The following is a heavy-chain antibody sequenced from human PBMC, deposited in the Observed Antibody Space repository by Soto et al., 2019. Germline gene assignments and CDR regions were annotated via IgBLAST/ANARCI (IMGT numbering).Heavy chain of an antibody. Sequence: PSETLSLTCTVSGGSISSYYWSWIRQPPGKGLDWIGYIYYSGSTNYNPSLKSRVTISVDTSKNQFSLKLSSVTAADTAVYYCARGGWYYDFWSGYYPNWFDPWGQGTLVTVSS. CDR1: GGSISSYY. V-gene: IGHV4-59*01. CDR3: ARGGWYYDFWSGYYPNWFDP. CDR2: IYYSGST. J-gene: IGHJ5*02. D-gene: IGHD3-3*01.